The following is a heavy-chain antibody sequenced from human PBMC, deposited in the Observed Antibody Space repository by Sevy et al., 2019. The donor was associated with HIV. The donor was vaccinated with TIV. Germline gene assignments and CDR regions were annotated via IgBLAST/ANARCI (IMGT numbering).Heavy chain of an antibody. V-gene: IGHV1-2*02. CDR2: INPNSGGT. CDR1: GYTFTAYY. CDR3: ARMGDYYDSSGYYPIKF. Sequence: ASVKVSCKASGYTFTAYYIHWVRQAPGQGLEWMGWINPNSGGTYFAKKFQDSVTLTTDTSVNTAYMELRSLRFDDTAVYYCARMGDYYDSSGYYPIKFWGQGTLVTVSS. J-gene: IGHJ4*02. D-gene: IGHD3-22*01.